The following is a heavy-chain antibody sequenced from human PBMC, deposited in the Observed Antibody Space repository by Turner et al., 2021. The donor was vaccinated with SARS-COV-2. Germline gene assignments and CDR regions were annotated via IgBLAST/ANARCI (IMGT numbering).Heavy chain of an antibody. J-gene: IGHJ6*02. CDR3: ARAVAVASYYYYGLDV. V-gene: IGHV4-34*01. CDR1: DGSLIGHF. D-gene: IGHD6-19*01. Sequence: QVQLQQWGAGLLKPSETLSLTCGPYDGSLIGHFWTWIRQPPGKGLEWIGEVDHRGITNYNPSLETRVTLSVDTSKNQFSLRLSSVTAADTAVYFGARAVAVASYYYYGLDVWGQGTPVTVSS. CDR2: VDHRGIT.